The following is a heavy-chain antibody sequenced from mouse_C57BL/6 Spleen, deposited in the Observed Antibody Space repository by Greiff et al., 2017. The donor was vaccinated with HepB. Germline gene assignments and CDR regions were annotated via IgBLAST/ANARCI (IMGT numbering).Heavy chain of an antibody. J-gene: IGHJ2*01. V-gene: IGHV1-26*01. Sequence: EVQLQQSGPELVKPGASVKISCKASGYTFTDYYMNWVKQSHGKSLEWIGDINPNNGGTSYNQKFKGKATLTVDKSSSTAYMELRSLTSEDSAVYYCARARLRRGGPYYFDYWGQGTTLTVSS. CDR1: GYTFTDYY. CDR3: ARARLRRGGPYYFDY. D-gene: IGHD2-4*01. CDR2: INPNNGGT.